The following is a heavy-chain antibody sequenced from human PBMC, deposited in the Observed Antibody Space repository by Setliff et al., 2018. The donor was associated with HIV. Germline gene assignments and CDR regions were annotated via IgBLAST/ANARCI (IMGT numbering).Heavy chain of an antibody. D-gene: IGHD2-21*02. J-gene: IGHJ4*02. CDR3: AISIVGVTSEMY. V-gene: IGHV4-34*01. CDR1: GVPLSDYY. CDR2: VNHNGNI. Sequence: TSETLSLTCTLNGVPLSDYYWNWIRQSPGKGLEWIVEVNHNGNINYNPSLKSRVTVSVDTPKTQYSLKMISVTAADTAMYYCAISIVGVTSEMYWAQGTLVTVSS.